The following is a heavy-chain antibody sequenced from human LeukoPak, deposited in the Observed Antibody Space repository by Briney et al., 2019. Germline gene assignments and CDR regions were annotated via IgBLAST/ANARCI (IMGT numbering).Heavy chain of an antibody. D-gene: IGHD2-2*02. V-gene: IGHV3-30*02. CDR2: IKQDGSEK. CDR3: AKVRYCSSTRCYRGIDY. J-gene: IGHJ4*02. CDR1: GFTFSSYA. Sequence: GGSLRLSCAASGFTFSSYAMHWVRQAPGKGLEWVANIKQDGSEKYYADSVKGRFTISRDNSKNTLYLQMNSLRAEDTAVYYCAKVRYCSSTRCYRGIDYWGQGTLVTVSS.